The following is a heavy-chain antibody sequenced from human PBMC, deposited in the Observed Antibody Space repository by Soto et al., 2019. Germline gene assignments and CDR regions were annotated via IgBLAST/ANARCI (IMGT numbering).Heavy chain of an antibody. V-gene: IGHV4-31*02. Sequence: SETLSLTCTVSGGSISSGGYYWSWIRQHPGKGLEWIGYIYYRGSTYYNPSLKSRVTISVDTSKNQFSLKLSSVTAADTAVYYCARDSYGDYDRDYQYYYYGMDVWGQGTTVTVSS. CDR1: GGSISSGGYY. CDR2: IYYRGST. J-gene: IGHJ6*02. CDR3: ARDSYGDYDRDYQYYYYGMDV. D-gene: IGHD4-17*01.